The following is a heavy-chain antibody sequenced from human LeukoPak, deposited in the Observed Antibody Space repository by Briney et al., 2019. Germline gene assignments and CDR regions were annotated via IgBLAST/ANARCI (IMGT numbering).Heavy chain of an antibody. CDR2: IYYSGST. D-gene: IGHD3-22*01. J-gene: IGHJ4*02. V-gene: IGHV4-61*01. CDR3: ARVYYYDSSGYYYYFDY. Sequence: SQTLSLTCTVSGGSISSGTYYWSWIRQPPGKGLEWIGYIYYSGSTNYNPSLKSRVTISVDTSKNQFSLKLSSVTAADTAVYYCARVYYYDSSGYYYYFDYWGQGTLVTVSS. CDR1: GGSISSGTYY.